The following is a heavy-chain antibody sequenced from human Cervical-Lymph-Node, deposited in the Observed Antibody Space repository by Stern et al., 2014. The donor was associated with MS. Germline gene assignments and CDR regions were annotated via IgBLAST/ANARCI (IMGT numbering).Heavy chain of an antibody. Sequence: VQLVESGGGVVQPGRSLRLACAASGFTFSSYGMHWVRQAPDKGLEWVTVIWSDGSKKYYTDSVKGRFTISRDNSKNALYLQMNSLRAEDTAVYYCARDSTKGGSNYWGQGTLVTVSS. V-gene: IGHV3-33*01. CDR2: IWSDGSKK. D-gene: IGHD1-26*01. CDR3: ARDSTKGGSNY. CDR1: GFTFSSYG. J-gene: IGHJ4*02.